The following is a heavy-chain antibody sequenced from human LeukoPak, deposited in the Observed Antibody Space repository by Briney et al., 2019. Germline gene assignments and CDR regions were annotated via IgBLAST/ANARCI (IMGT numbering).Heavy chain of an antibody. Sequence: GGSLRLSCAASGFTVSSNYMSWVRQAPGRGLEWVSVIYSGGSTYYADSVKGRFTISRDNSKNTLYLQMNSLRAEDTAVYCCARLGIITAAGSNDYWGQGTLVTVSS. CDR2: IYSGGST. CDR3: ARLGIITAAGSNDY. V-gene: IGHV3-66*04. J-gene: IGHJ4*02. CDR1: GFTVSSNY. D-gene: IGHD6-13*01.